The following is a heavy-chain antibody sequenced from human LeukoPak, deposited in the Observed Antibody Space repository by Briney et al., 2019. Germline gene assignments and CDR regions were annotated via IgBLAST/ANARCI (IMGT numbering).Heavy chain of an antibody. CDR3: AREGGFYRPLDY. J-gene: IGHJ4*02. CDR1: GGSVINTNW. Sequence: SETLSLTCTVSGGSVINTNWWTWVRQPPGKGLEWIGEVHLDGRTNYNPSLESRLTMSVDVSENQVSLKLTSVTAADTAVYYCAREGGFYRPLDYSGQGTLVTVSS. CDR2: VHLDGRT. V-gene: IGHV4-4*02. D-gene: IGHD3-3*01.